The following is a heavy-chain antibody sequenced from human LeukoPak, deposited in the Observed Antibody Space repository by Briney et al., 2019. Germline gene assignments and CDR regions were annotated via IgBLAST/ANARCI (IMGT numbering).Heavy chain of an antibody. J-gene: IGHJ5*02. Sequence: GGSLRLSCAASGFTVSSNYMSWVRQAPGKGLEWVSLIYSGGNTYYADSVKGRFTISRDNSKNTLYLQMNSLRVEDTAVYYCASSLVPWFDPWGQGTLVTVSS. CDR2: IYSGGNT. V-gene: IGHV3-53*01. CDR1: GFTVSSNY. D-gene: IGHD2-2*01. CDR3: ASSLVPWFDP.